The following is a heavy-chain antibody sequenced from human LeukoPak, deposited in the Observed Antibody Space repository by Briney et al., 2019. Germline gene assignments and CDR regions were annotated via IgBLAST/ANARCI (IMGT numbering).Heavy chain of an antibody. Sequence: PSETLSLTCTVSGGSISSHYWSWIRQPPGKGLEWIGYIYYSGSTNYNPSLKSRVTISVDTSKNQFSLKPSSVTAADTAVYYCARDKRLLKDNYYYYMDVWGKGTTVTVSS. CDR1: GGSISSHY. D-gene: IGHD1-26*01. J-gene: IGHJ6*03. CDR2: IYYSGST. V-gene: IGHV4-59*11. CDR3: ARDKRLLKDNYYYYMDV.